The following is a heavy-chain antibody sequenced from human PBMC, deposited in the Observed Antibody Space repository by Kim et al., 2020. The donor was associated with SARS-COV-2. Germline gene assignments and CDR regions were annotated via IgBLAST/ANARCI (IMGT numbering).Heavy chain of an antibody. CDR2: IWYDGSSE. CDR3: ARDNRGSDYTDSGNRLYYYNYRIDV. D-gene: IGHD4-17*01. Sequence: GGSLRLSCAASGFSFNTYGMNWVRQAPGKGLEWVAVIWYDGSSEYYADSVKGRFSISRDNSKKTLYLLLNSLRAEDTAVYHCARDNRGSDYTDSGNRLYYYNYRIDVWGHGTTGTVSS. CDR1: GFSFNTYG. V-gene: IGHV3-33*01. J-gene: IGHJ6*02.